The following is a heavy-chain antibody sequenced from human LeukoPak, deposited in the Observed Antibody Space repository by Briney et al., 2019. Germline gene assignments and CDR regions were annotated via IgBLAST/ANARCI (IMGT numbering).Heavy chain of an antibody. J-gene: IGHJ3*02. CDR1: GYSFTSYW. Sequence: GESLKISCKGSGYSFTSYWIGWVRQMPGKGLEWMGIIYPGDSDTRYSPSFQGQVTISADKSISTAYLQWSSLKASDTAMYYCARGGFSNLQLDASHIWGQGTMVTVSS. CDR3: ARGGFSNLQLDASHI. CDR2: IYPGDSDT. D-gene: IGHD2/OR15-2a*01. V-gene: IGHV5-51*01.